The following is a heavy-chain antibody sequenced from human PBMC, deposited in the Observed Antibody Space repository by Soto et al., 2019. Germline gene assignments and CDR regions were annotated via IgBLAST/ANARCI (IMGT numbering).Heavy chain of an antibody. D-gene: IGHD6-19*01. CDR3: ARVATPGAVAPTDY. J-gene: IGHJ4*02. Sequence: QVQLVESGGGVVQPGRSLRLTCAASGFTLSSYGMHWVRQAPGKGLEWVAVIWYDGSNKYYADSVKGRFTISRDNSKNTLYLQMNSLRAEDTAVYYCARVATPGAVAPTDYWGQGTLVTVSS. CDR2: IWYDGSNK. CDR1: GFTLSSYG. V-gene: IGHV3-33*01.